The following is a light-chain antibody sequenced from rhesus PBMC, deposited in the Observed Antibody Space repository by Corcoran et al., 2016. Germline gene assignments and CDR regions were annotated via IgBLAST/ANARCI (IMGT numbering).Light chain of an antibody. J-gene: IGKJ4*01. Sequence: DIQMTQSPSSLSASVGDTVKITCQASQGISKYFAWYQQKPGKAPKLLIYDASTLQSGVPSRVSGSGSGTEFTLTISSLQPEDFATYYSQQHNSYPLTFGGGTKVELK. CDR3: QQHNSYPLT. V-gene: IGKV1-25*01. CDR1: QGISKY. CDR2: DAS.